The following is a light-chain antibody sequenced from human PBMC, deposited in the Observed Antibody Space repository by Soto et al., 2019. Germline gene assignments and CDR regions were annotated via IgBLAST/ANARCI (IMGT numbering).Light chain of an antibody. CDR2: GAS. J-gene: IGKJ4*01. CDR3: QQYGSSPT. Sequence: EIVMTQSPTTLSVSPGDRATLSCRASQSVSSSYLAWYQQKRGQAPRVLVYGASSRATGIPDRFSGSGSGTDFTLTISRLEPADSAVYYCQQYGSSPTFGGGTKVDIK. CDR1: QSVSSSY. V-gene: IGKV3-20*01.